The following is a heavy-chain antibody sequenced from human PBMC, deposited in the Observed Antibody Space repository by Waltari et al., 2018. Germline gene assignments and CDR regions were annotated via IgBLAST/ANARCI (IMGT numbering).Heavy chain of an antibody. Sequence: QVQLVQSGAEVKKPGASVKVSCKVSGYTLTELSMTRVRQVPGKGLEWMGGFDPEDGETIYAQKFQGRVTMTEDTSTDTAYMELSSLRSEDTAVYYCATGRIAARRGSYGMDVWGQGTTVTVSS. CDR3: ATGRIAARRGSYGMDV. D-gene: IGHD6-6*01. V-gene: IGHV1-24*01. CDR2: FDPEDGET. CDR1: GYTLTELS. J-gene: IGHJ6*02.